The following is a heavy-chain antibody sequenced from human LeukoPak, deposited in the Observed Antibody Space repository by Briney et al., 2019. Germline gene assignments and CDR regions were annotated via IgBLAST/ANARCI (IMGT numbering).Heavy chain of an antibody. CDR2: INHSGST. Sequence: SETLSLTCAVYGGSFSGYYWSWIRQPPGKGLEWIGEINHSGSTNYNPSLKSRVTISVDTSKNQFSLKLNSVTAADTAVYYCARFFMGANDYWGQGTLVTVSS. CDR1: GGSFSGYY. J-gene: IGHJ4*02. V-gene: IGHV4-34*01. D-gene: IGHD1-26*01. CDR3: ARFFMGANDY.